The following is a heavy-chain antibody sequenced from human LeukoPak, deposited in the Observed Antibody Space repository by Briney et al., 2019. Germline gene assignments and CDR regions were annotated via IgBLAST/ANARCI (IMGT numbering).Heavy chain of an antibody. D-gene: IGHD3-3*01. CDR2: IYPGDSDT. Sequence: GESPKISCMGSGYSFTSYWIGWVRQMPGIGLEWKGIIYPGDSDTRYSPSFQGQVTISADKSISTAYLQWSSLKASDTAMYYCARQGSDFSSGYWFAPWGQRTLVTVSS. CDR3: ARQGSDFSSGYWFAP. J-gene: IGHJ5*02. V-gene: IGHV5-51*01. CDR1: GYSFTSYW.